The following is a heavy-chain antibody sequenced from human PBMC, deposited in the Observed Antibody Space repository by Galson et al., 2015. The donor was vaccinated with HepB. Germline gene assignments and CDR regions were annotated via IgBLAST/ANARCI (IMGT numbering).Heavy chain of an antibody. CDR2: IKSKTDGGTT. J-gene: IGHJ3*02. D-gene: IGHD1-26*01. Sequence: SLRLSCAPSGFTFSNAWMSWVRQAPGKGLEWVGRIKSKTDGGTTDYAAPVKGRFTISRDDSKNTLYLQMNSLKTEDTAVYYCTTDPSGWWELLEDWGLPRLDAFDIWGQGTMVTVSS. CDR3: TTDPSGWWELLEDWGLPRLDAFDI. V-gene: IGHV3-15*01. CDR1: GFTFSNAW.